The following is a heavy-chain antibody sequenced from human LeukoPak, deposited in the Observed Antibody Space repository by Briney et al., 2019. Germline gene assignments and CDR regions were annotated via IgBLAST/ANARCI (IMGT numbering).Heavy chain of an antibody. J-gene: IGHJ4*01. CDR2: IKQDGSET. Sequence: GSLRLSCAASGFTFTNNFMSWVRQVPGKGLEWVASIKQDGSETTYADSVRGRFTIFRDNAKDSVYLQMNSLRAEDSATYYCVREGFYFFDFWGQGTLVTVSS. V-gene: IGHV3-7*01. CDR1: GFTFTNNF. CDR3: VREGFYFFDF.